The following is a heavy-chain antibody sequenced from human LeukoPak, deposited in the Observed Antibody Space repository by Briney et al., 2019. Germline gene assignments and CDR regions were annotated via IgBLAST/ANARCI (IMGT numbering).Heavy chain of an antibody. D-gene: IGHD1-26*01. CDR3: ARVGASDAFDI. J-gene: IGHJ3*02. CDR2: ISSSSSYI. V-gene: IGHV3-21*01. CDR1: GFTFSSYI. Sequence: GGSLRLSCAASGFTFSSYIMNWVRQAPGKGLEWVSSISSSSSYIYYTDSVKGRFTISRENAKNSLYLQMNSLRAEDTAVYYCARVGASDAFDIWGQGTMVTVSS.